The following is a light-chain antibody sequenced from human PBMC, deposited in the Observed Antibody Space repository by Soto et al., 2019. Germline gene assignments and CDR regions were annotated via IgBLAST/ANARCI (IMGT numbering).Light chain of an antibody. J-gene: IGLJ3*02. CDR1: SSDVGGYNY. CDR3: CSYTSSTTGV. Sequence: QPVLTQPASVSGSPGQSITISCTGTSSDVGGYNYVSWYQQHPGKAPKLMIYEVSNRPSGVSNRFSGSKSGNTASLTISGLQAEDEADYYCCSYTSSTTGVFGGGTKLTVL. V-gene: IGLV2-14*01. CDR2: EVS.